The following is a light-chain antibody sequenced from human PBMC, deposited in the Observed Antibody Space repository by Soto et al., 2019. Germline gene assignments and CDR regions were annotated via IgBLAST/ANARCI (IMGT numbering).Light chain of an antibody. CDR1: QAINTY. J-gene: IGKJ1*01. CDR3: QQYNSYSRT. Sequence: DIQLTQSPSFMSDSVGDRVTITCRASQAINTYLAWYQQKPGKAPKLLIYMASSLESGVPSRFSGSGSGTEFTLTITSLQPDDFATYYCQQYNSYSRTLGQGTKVDI. V-gene: IGKV1-5*03. CDR2: MAS.